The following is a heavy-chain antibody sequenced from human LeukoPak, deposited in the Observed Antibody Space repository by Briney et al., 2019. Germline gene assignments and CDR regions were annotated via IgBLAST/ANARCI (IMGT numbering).Heavy chain of an antibody. V-gene: IGHV5-51*01. D-gene: IGHD6-13*01. J-gene: IGHJ4*02. Sequence: GESLKISCKGSGYNFTNYGIGWVRQMPGKGLEWMGIIYPADSYTRYSPSFQGQVTIFADKSINTAYLQWNSLKASDTAIYYCARRAAGLDYWGPGTLVTVSS. CDR3: ARRAAGLDY. CDR2: IYPADSYT. CDR1: GYNFTNYG.